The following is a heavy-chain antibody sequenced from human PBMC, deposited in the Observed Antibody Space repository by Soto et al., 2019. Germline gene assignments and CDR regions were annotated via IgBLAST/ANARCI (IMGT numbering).Heavy chain of an antibody. CDR3: AALGVAGTGDAFDI. J-gene: IGHJ3*02. V-gene: IGHV1-58*02. D-gene: IGHD6-19*01. CDR1: GFTFTSSA. CDR2: IVVGSGNT. Sequence: SVKVSCKASGFTFTSSAMQWVRQARGQRLEWIGWIVVGSGNTNYAQKFQERVTITRDMSTSTAYMELSSLRSEDTAVYYCAALGVAGTGDAFDIWGQGTMVTVS.